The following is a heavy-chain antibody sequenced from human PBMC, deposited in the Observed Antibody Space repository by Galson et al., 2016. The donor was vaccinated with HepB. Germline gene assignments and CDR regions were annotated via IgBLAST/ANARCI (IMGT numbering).Heavy chain of an antibody. Sequence: SLRRSCAASGFTFRNYGMTWVRQAPGTGLEVVSSISRSGDSTDYADSVKGRFTISRDNSKNTLSLQMNSLTADDTAIYYCVQGSTAPAVWGKGTTVTVSS. V-gene: IGHV3-23*01. D-gene: IGHD2-2*01. CDR2: ISRSGDST. CDR3: VQGSTAPAV. CDR1: GFTFRNYG. J-gene: IGHJ6*04.